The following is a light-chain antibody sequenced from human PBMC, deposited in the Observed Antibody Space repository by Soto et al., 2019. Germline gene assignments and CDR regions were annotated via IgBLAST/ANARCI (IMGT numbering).Light chain of an antibody. CDR3: QSYDSSLSGV. Sequence: QSVLTQPPSVSGAQGQRVTISCTGSSSNIGAGYDVHWYQQLPGTAPKLLIYGNSNRPSGVPDRFSGSKSGTSASLAITGLQAEDEADSYCQSYDSSLSGVFGGGTKLTVL. V-gene: IGLV1-40*01. CDR1: SSNIGAGYD. CDR2: GNS. J-gene: IGLJ2*01.